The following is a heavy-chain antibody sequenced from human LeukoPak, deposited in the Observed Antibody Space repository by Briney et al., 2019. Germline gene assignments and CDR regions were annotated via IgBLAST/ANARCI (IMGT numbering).Heavy chain of an antibody. V-gene: IGHV3-23*01. D-gene: IGHD3-22*01. CDR2: VSGRGGST. CDR1: GFTFSSYA. Sequence: PGGSLRLSCAAAGFTFSSYAMSWVRQPPGKGLEWVSAVSGRGGSTYYADSVKGRFTISRDNSKNTLYLQMNSLRVEDTAVYYCARYPSYYDSSIYYFDYWGQGTLVTVSS. J-gene: IGHJ4*02. CDR3: ARYPSYYDSSIYYFDY.